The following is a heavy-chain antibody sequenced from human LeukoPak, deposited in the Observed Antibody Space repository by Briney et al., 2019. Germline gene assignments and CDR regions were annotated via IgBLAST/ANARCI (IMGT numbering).Heavy chain of an antibody. V-gene: IGHV4-39*01. J-gene: IGHJ4*02. CDR2: IFYSGAT. CDR3: VRHRQWLLFPDY. Sequence: TLSLTCTVSGDSISINYNWGWIRQPPGKGLEWIGSIFYSGATYYSPSLKSRVTISVDTSKNQFSLKPSSMTAADTAVYYCVRHRQWLLFPDYWGQGTLVTVSS. D-gene: IGHD6-19*01. CDR1: GDSISINYN.